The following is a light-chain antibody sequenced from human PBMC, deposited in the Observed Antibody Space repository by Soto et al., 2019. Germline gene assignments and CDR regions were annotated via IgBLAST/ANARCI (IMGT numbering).Light chain of an antibody. J-gene: IGKJ1*01. CDR3: QQYSSSSST. Sequence: EIVLTQSPGTLSLSPGERATLSCRASQSVTNSYLAWYQQKPGPAPRLLIYGASTRATGIPDRFSGSGSGTDFTLTISRLEPEDFAVDYCQQYSSSSSTLGQGTKVEIK. CDR1: QSVTNSY. CDR2: GAS. V-gene: IGKV3-20*01.